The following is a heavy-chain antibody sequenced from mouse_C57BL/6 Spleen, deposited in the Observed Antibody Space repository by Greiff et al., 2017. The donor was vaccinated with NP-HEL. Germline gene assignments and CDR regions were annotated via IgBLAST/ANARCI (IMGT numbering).Heavy chain of an antibody. D-gene: IGHD2-2*01. J-gene: IGHJ3*01. V-gene: IGHV5-6*02. CDR1: GFTFSSYG. Sequence: EVKLEESGGDLVKPGGSLKLSCAASGFTFSSYGMSWVRQTPDKRLEWVATISRGGSYTYYPDSVKGRFTISRDNAKNTLYLQMISLNSEDTARDYCARQSTMVTSSFAYWGQGTLVTVSA. CDR3: ARQSTMVTSSFAY. CDR2: ISRGGSYT.